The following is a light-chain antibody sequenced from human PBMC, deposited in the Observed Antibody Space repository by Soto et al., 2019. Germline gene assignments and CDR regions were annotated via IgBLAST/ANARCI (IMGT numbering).Light chain of an antibody. CDR1: QSVNSR. CDR2: GAS. Sequence: EIVLTQSPGTLSLSPGERATLSCRASQSVNSRLAWYQHKPGQAPRLLISGASSRATGIPDRFSGSGSATDFTLTISRLEPEDFALYYCQHYGRSPITFGQGTRPEI. CDR3: QHYGRSPIT. V-gene: IGKV3-20*01. J-gene: IGKJ5*01.